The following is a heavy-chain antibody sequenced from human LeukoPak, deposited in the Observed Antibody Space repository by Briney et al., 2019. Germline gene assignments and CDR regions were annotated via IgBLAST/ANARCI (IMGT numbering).Heavy chain of an antibody. CDR3: TTVGVVPAATVYYYYYYYMDV. J-gene: IGHJ6*03. CDR1: GFTFGDYA. D-gene: IGHD2-2*01. V-gene: IGHV3-49*04. Sequence: GGSLRLSCTASGFTFGDYAMSWVRQAPGKGLEWVGFIRSKAYGGTTEYAASVKGRFTISRDDSKSIAYLQMNSLKTEDTAVYYCTTVGVVPAATVYYYYYYYMDVWGKGTTVTISS. CDR2: IRSKAYGGTT.